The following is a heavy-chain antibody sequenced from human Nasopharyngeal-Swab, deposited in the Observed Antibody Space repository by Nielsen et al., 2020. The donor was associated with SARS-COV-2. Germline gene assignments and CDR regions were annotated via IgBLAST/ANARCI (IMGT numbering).Heavy chain of an antibody. J-gene: IGHJ4*02. CDR1: GFTFSSYS. D-gene: IGHD1-26*01. CDR3: ARDMGATGVDY. Sequence: GESLKISCAASGFTFSSYSMNWVRQAPGKGLEWVSSISSSSSYIYYADSVKGRFTISRDNAKNSLYLQMNSLRAEDTAVYYCARDMGATGVDYWGQGTLVTVSS. V-gene: IGHV3-21*01. CDR2: ISSSSSYI.